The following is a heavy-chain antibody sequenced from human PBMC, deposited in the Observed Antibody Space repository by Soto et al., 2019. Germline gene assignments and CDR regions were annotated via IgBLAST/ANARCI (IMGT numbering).Heavy chain of an antibody. CDR3: ARCPYCTNGVSTPDFDY. D-gene: IGHD2-8*01. Sequence: QVQLVQSGAEVKMPGSSVKVSCKASGGTFSSYAISWVRQAPGQGLEWMGGIIPICGTANYAQKFQGRVTITADESTSTAYMELSSLRSEDTAVYYCARCPYCTNGVSTPDFDYWGQGTLVTVSS. J-gene: IGHJ4*02. CDR1: GGTFSSYA. CDR2: IIPICGTA. V-gene: IGHV1-69*12.